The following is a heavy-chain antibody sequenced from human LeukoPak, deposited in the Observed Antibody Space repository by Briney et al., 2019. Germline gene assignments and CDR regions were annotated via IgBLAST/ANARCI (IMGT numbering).Heavy chain of an antibody. J-gene: IGHJ4*02. CDR2: IKQDGSEK. D-gene: IGHD1-26*01. Sequence: QPGGSLRLSCAASGFTFSSYWMSWVRQAPGKGLEWVANIKQDGSEKYYVDSVKGRFTISRDNAKNSLYLQMNSPRAEDTAVYYCASLYSGSYHHQTVTFDYWGQGTLVTVSS. V-gene: IGHV3-7*01. CDR1: GFTFSSYW. CDR3: ASLYSGSYHHQTVTFDY.